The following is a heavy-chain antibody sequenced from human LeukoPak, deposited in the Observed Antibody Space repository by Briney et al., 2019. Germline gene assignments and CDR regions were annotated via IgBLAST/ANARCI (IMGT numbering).Heavy chain of an antibody. CDR3: ARHPLSEGYFDL. CDR1: GGSIRSSSYY. V-gene: IGHV4-39*01. Sequence: PSETLSLTCTVSGGSIRSSSYYWGWIRQPPGKGLEWIGSIDYSRSTYYSPSLKSRVTISVDTSKNQFSLKLRSVTAADTAVYYCARHPLSEGYFDLWGRGTLVSLPS. J-gene: IGHJ2*01. CDR2: IDYSRST.